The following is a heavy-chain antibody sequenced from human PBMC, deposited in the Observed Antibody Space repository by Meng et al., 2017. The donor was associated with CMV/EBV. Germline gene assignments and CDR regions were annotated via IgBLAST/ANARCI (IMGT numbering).Heavy chain of an antibody. J-gene: IGHJ4*02. D-gene: IGHD3-22*01. Sequence: GESLKISCAASGFTFDDYTMHWVRQAPGKGLEWVSLISWDGGSTYYADSVKGRFTISRDNSKNSLYLQMNSLRTEDTALYYCAKGGVLWGMWLFPLDYWGQGTLVTVSS. V-gene: IGHV3-43*01. CDR1: GFTFDDYT. CDR3: AKGGVLWGMWLFPLDY. CDR2: ISWDGGST.